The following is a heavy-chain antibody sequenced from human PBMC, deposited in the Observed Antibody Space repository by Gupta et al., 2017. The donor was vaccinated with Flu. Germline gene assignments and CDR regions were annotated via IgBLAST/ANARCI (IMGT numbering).Heavy chain of an antibody. D-gene: IGHD1-1*01. CDR2: ISSSSSYI. CDR1: YS. V-gene: IGHV3-21*01. CDR3: ARSWAAGGTGTYFDY. J-gene: IGHJ4*02. Sequence: YSMNWVRQAPGEGLDWVSSISSSSSYIYFEDSVRGRFTISRDNAKNSLFLQMHSLRADDTAVYYCARSWAAGGTGTYFDYWGQGIPVTVSS.